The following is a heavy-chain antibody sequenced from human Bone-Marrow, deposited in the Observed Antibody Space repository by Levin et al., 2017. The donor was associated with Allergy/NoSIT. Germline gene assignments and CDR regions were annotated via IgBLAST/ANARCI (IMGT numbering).Heavy chain of an antibody. J-gene: IGHJ3*01. CDR1: GGTFSSYA. D-gene: IGHD3-3*01. CDR3: ARRKVALRFLEWLGALSP. Sequence: GASVKVSCKASGGTFSSYAISWVRQAPGQGLEWMGGIIPIFGTANYAQKFQGRVTITADKSTSTAYMELSSLRSEDTAVYYCARRKVALRFLEWLGALSPWGQGTMVTVSS. CDR2: IIPIFGTA. V-gene: IGHV1-69*06.